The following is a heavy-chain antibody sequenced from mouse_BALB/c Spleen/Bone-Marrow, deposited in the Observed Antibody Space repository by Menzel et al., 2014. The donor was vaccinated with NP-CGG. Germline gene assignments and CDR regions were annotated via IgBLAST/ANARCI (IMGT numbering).Heavy chain of an antibody. D-gene: IGHD1-1*01. V-gene: IGHV2-9*02. CDR2: IWAGGST. J-gene: IGHJ4*01. CDR1: GFSLTSYG. CDR3: ARDPYDGSSEDAMDY. Sequence: VKLVESGPGLVAPSQSLSITCTVSGFSLTSYGVHWVRQPPGKGLEWLGVIWAGGSTNYNSALMSRLSISKDNSKSQVFLKMNSLQTDDTAMYYCARDPYDGSSEDAMDYWGQGTSVTVSS.